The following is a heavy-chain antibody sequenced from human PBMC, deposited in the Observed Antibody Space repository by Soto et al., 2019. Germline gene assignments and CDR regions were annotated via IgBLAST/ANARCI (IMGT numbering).Heavy chain of an antibody. CDR1: GGSISSYY. J-gene: IGHJ6*02. CDR2: IYYSGST. CDR3: ARGSPYNWNYNYYYGMDV. V-gene: IGHV4-59*01. Sequence: SETLSLTCTVSGGSISSYYWSWIRQPPGKGLEWIGYIYYSGSTNYNPSLKSRVTISVDTSKNQFSLKLSSVTAADTAVYYCARGSPYNWNYNYYYGMDVWGQGTTVTVSS. D-gene: IGHD1-20*01.